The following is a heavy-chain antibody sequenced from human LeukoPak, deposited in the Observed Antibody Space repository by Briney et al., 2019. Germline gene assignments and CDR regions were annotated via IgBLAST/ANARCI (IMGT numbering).Heavy chain of an antibody. J-gene: IGHJ4*02. CDR3: ANPSRGGYYRALDY. Sequence: GGSLRLSCGASGFSFSSFAMSWVRQAPGKGLEGVSGISGSGSSTYYADSVKGRFTISRDNSKNTLFLQMNGLRDEDTAVYYCANPSRGGYYRALDYWGQGTLVTVSS. V-gene: IGHV3-23*01. D-gene: IGHD3-3*01. CDR1: GFSFSSFA. CDR2: ISGSGSST.